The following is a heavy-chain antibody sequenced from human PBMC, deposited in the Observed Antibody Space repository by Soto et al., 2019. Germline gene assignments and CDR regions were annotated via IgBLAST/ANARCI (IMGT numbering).Heavy chain of an antibody. CDR2: IWYDGSNK. CDR1: GFTFSSYG. J-gene: IGHJ1*01. D-gene: IGHD6-25*01. CDR3: ARVGDSSGQFQH. V-gene: IGHV3-33*01. Sequence: VQLVESGGGVVQPGRSLRLSCAASGFTFSSYGMHWVRQAPGKGLEWVAVIWYDGSNKYYADSVKGRFTISRDNSKNTLYLHMNSLRAEDTAVYYCARVGDSSGQFQHWGQGTLVTVSS.